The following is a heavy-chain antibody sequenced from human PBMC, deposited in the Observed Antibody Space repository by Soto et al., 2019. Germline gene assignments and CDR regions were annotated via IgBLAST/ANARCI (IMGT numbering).Heavy chain of an antibody. V-gene: IGHV3-48*01. CDR3: ARANYYDSSGYYLFDY. CDR1: GFTFSSYS. D-gene: IGHD3-22*01. Sequence: EVQLVESGGGLVQPGGSLRLPCAASGFTFSSYSMNWVRQAPGKGLEWVSYISSSSSTIYYADSVKGRFTISRDNAKNSLYLQMNSLRAEDTAVYYCARANYYDSSGYYLFDYWGQGTLVTVSS. J-gene: IGHJ4*02. CDR2: ISSSSSTI.